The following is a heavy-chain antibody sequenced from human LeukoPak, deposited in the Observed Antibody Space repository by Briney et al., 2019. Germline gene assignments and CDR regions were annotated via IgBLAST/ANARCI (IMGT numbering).Heavy chain of an antibody. Sequence: GGSLRLSCAASGFTFSSYAMSWVRQAPGKGLEWVSTISGSGGSKHYADSVKGRFTISRDNSKNTLSLQMNSLRAEDTAVYYCAKTMGAIDHDYWGQGTLVTVSS. J-gene: IGHJ4*02. CDR3: AKTMGAIDHDY. D-gene: IGHD1-26*01. CDR2: ISGSGGSK. CDR1: GFTFSSYA. V-gene: IGHV3-23*01.